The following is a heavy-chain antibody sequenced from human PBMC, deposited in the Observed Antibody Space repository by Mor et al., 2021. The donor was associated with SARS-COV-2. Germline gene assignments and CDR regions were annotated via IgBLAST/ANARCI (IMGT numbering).Heavy chain of an antibody. CDR3: ARMAYYDSSGLTDYYYYMDV. V-gene: IGHV3-33*01. Sequence: APGKGLEWVAVIWFDGSHKNFADSVKGRFTISRDNSKNTLYLQMNSLRAEDTAVYYCARMAYYDSSGLTDYYYYMDVWGK. J-gene: IGHJ6*03. CDR2: IWFDGSHK. D-gene: IGHD3-22*01.